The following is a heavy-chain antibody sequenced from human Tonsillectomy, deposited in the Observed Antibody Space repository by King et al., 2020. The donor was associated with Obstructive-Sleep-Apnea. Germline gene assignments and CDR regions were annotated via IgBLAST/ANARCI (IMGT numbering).Heavy chain of an antibody. D-gene: IGHD3-10*01. J-gene: IGHJ4*02. CDR2: IYPGDSDT. V-gene: IGHV5-51*01. CDR1: GYSFTSYW. CDR3: ARPTMVRGVINYFDY. Sequence: QLVQSGAEVKKPGESLKISCKGSGYSFTSYWIGWVRQMPGKGLEWMGLIYPGDSDTRYSPSFQGQVTISADKSISTAYLQWSSLKASDTAMYYCARPTMVRGVINYFDYWGQGTLVTVSS.